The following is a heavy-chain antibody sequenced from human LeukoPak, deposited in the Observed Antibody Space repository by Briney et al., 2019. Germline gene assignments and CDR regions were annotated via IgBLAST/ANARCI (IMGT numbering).Heavy chain of an antibody. J-gene: IGHJ3*02. CDR2: ISGSGGST. V-gene: IGHV3-23*01. CDR1: GFTFSSYA. CDR3: AKDWDYYDSSGYYYDAFDI. Sequence: GGSLRLSCAASGFTFSSYAMSWVRQAPGKGLEWVSAISGSGGSTYCADSVKGRFTISRDNSKNTLYLQMNSLRAEDTAVYYCAKDWDYYDSSGYYYDAFDIWGQGTMVTVSS. D-gene: IGHD3-22*01.